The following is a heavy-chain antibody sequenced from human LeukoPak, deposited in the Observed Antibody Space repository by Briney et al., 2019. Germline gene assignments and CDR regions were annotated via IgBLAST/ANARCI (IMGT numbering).Heavy chain of an antibody. J-gene: IGHJ5*02. Sequence: SETLSLTCTVSGGSISSSSYYWGWIRQPPGKGLEWIGSIYYSGSTYYNLSLKSRVTISVDTSKNQFSLKLSSVTAADTAVYYCARVWLIAARLGCGWFDPWGQGTLVTVSS. CDR3: ARVWLIAARLGCGWFDP. D-gene: IGHD6-6*01. CDR2: IYYSGST. CDR1: GGSISSSSYY. V-gene: IGHV4-39*07.